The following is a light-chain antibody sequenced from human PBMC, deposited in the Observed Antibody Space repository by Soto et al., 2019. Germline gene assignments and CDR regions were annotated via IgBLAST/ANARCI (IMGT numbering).Light chain of an antibody. J-gene: IGKJ1*01. CDR3: QDSGNASST. Sequence: ELVLTQSPGVRSLSSGDRATLSCRASQRVSSTLLTWYQQKPGQATRLRIDGVSSRATGIPDRFRGSGSGTDLNLDISRLEPEDFGVYRFQDSGNASSTFGQGSRVAI. V-gene: IGKV3-20*01. CDR1: QRVSSTL. CDR2: GVS.